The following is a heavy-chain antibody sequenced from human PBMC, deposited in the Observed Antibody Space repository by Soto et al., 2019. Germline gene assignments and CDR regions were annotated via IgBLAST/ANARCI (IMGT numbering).Heavy chain of an antibody. Sequence: GSLRLSCAASGFTFSSYAMHWVRQAPGKGLEWVAVISYDGSNKYYADSVKGRFTISRDNSKNTLYLQMNSLRAEDTAVYYCAREYDYYDSSGYIDYWGQGTLVTVSS. CDR3: AREYDYYDSSGYIDY. D-gene: IGHD3-22*01. V-gene: IGHV3-30-3*01. CDR1: GFTFSSYA. CDR2: ISYDGSNK. J-gene: IGHJ4*02.